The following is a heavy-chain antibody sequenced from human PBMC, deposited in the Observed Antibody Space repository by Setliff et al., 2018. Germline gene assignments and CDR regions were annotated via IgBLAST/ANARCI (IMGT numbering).Heavy chain of an antibody. V-gene: IGHV4-4*02. CDR2: IYHDGND. J-gene: IGHJ4*02. D-gene: IGHD1-1*01. CDR1: GASINSLSW. Sequence: PSETLSLTCTVSGASINSLSWWSWVRQPPGKGLEWIGEIYHDGNDKYTPSVHYSPSLKXXXTISIXXXXXXXXXXXTSMTAADTAVYYCAKGGGRYHSDSWGQGILVTVSS. CDR3: AKGGGRYHSDS.